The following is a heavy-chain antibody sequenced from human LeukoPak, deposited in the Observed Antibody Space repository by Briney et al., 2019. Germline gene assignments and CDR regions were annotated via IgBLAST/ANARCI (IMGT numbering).Heavy chain of an antibody. D-gene: IGHD2-21*02. CDR2: IYYSGST. J-gene: IGHJ6*02. V-gene: IGHV4-59*12. Sequence: PSETLSLTCTVSGGSISSYYWSWIRQPPGKGLEWIGYIYYSGSTNYNSSLKSRVTISVDTSKNQFSLKLSSVTAADTAVYYCAREWGDDGYCGGDCYPGYYYYGMDVWGQGTTVTVSS. CDR1: GGSISSYY. CDR3: AREWGDDGYCGGDCYPGYYYYGMDV.